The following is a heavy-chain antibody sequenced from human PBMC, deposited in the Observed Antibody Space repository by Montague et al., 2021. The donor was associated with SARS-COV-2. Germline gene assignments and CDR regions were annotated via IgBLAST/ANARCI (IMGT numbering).Heavy chain of an antibody. V-gene: IGHV4-4*07. CDR1: GGSISSYY. CDR2: IYTSGST. J-gene: IGHJ6*02. CDR3: AREAWFGNKTYSSDYYGMDV. Sequence: SETLSLTCTVSGGSISSYYWSWIRQPAGKGLEWIGGIYTSGSTNXNPSLKSRVTMSVDTSKNQFSLKLSSVTAADTAVYYCAREAWFGNKTYSSDYYGMDVWGQGTTVTVSS. D-gene: IGHD3-10*01.